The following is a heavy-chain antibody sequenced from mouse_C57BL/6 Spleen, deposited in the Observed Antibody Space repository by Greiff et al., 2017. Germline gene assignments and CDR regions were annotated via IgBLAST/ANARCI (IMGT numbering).Heavy chain of an antibody. CDR3: ARTYYGSSYGYWYFDV. CDR2: INPSSGYT. D-gene: IGHD1-1*01. Sequence: PGQGLEWIGYINPSSGYTKYNQKFKDKATLTADKSSSTAYMQLSSLTSEDSAVYYCARTYYGSSYGYWYFDVWGTGTTVTVSS. V-gene: IGHV1-4*01. J-gene: IGHJ1*03.